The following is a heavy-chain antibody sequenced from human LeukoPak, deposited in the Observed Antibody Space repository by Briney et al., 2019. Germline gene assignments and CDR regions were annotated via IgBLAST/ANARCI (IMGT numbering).Heavy chain of an antibody. V-gene: IGHV4-4*02. CDR2: IFHSSGGT. CDR1: GVSISSSRW. CDR3: ARIDGSLIVDALDI. D-gene: IGHD5-24*01. Sequence: SETLSLTCDVSGVSISSSRWWSWVRQPPGKGLAWIGEIFHSSGGTNYNPSLKSRVTISVDKSKDQVSLMLTSVTAADTAVYYCARIDGSLIVDALDIWGQGTMVTVSS. J-gene: IGHJ3*02.